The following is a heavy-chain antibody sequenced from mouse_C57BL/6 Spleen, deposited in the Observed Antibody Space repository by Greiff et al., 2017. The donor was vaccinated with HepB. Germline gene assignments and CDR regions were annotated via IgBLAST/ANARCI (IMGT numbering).Heavy chain of an antibody. V-gene: IGHV1-82*01. CDR3: ARGDTTEFDY. CDR1: GYAFSSSW. J-gene: IGHJ2*01. CDR2: IYPGDGDT. Sequence: QVQLQQSGPELVKPGASVKISCKASGYAFSSSWMNWVKQRPGKGLEWIGRIYPGDGDTNYNGKFKGKATLTADKPSSTAYMQLSSLTSEDSAVYFFARGDTTEFDYWGQGTTLTVSS. D-gene: IGHD1-1*01.